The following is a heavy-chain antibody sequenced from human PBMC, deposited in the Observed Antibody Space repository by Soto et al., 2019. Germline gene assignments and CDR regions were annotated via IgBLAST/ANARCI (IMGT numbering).Heavy chain of an antibody. D-gene: IGHD2-21*02. CDR3: AKAARDCGGDCYSSYFDS. CDR1: RFTFGGYA. V-gene: IGHV3-23*01. J-gene: IGHJ4*01. CDR2: ITGNAANT. Sequence: PGGSLRLSCSASRFTFGGYAMSWVRQAPGKGLEWVSGITGNAANTVYADSVKGRFTISRDNSKNALYLQLNSLRAEDTAVYFCAKAARDCGGDCYSSYFDSWGHGALVTVSS.